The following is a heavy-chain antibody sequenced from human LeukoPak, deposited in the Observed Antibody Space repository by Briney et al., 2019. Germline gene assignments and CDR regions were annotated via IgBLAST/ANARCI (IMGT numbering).Heavy chain of an antibody. D-gene: IGHD3-9*01. V-gene: IGHV1-69*13. J-gene: IGHJ4*02. Sequence: ASVKVSCKASGGTFSSYAISWVRQAPGQGLEWMGGIIPIFGTANYAQKFQGRVTITADESTSTAYMGLSSLRSEDTAVYYCARSSYYDILTGIDYWGQGTLVTVSS. CDR1: GGTFSSYA. CDR3: ARSSYYDILTGIDY. CDR2: IIPIFGTA.